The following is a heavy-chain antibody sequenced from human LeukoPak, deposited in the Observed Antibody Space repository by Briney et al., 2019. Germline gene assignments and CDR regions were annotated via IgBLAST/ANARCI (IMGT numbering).Heavy chain of an antibody. J-gene: IGHJ5*02. V-gene: IGHV4-38-2*01. D-gene: IGHD4-17*01. CDR3: ARQRTVRDWFDP. Sequence: PSETLSLTCAVSGYSLSSGYYWGWIRQPPGKGREWIGSIYHSGRTYYNPSLKSRVTISVDTSKNQFSLKLSSVTAADTAVYYCARQRTVRDWFDPWGQGTLVTVSS. CDR1: GYSLSSGYY. CDR2: IYHSGRT.